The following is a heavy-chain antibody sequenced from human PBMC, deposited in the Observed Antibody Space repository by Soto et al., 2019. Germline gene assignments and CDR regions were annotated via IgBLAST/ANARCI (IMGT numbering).Heavy chain of an antibody. Sequence: DVHLMESGGCLVQPGGSLRLSCAASGFTFSYYWMTWVRQAPGKGLEWVANIRRDGGGEHYVDSVKGRFSVSRDNAKEARYLQMNSLRIEDTAVYYCARDATYRDSSVYYDVFDIWGQGTMVTVSS. CDR1: GFTFSYYW. V-gene: IGHV3-7*05. J-gene: IGHJ3*02. D-gene: IGHD3-22*01. CDR3: ARDATYRDSSVYYDVFDI. CDR2: IRRDGGGE.